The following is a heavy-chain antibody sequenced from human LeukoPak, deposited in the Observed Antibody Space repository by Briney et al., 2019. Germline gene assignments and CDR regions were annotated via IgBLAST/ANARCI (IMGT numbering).Heavy chain of an antibody. CDR1: GASISSSNW. D-gene: IGHD2-2*01. J-gene: IGHJ4*02. CDR3: ARVRCSSTSCYVDY. Sequence: SETLSLTCAVSGASISSSNWWSWVRQPPGKGLEWIGEINHSGSTNYNPSLKSRVTISVDTSKNQFSLKLSSVTAADTAVYYCARVRCSSTSCYVDYWGQGTLVTVSS. V-gene: IGHV4-4*02. CDR2: INHSGST.